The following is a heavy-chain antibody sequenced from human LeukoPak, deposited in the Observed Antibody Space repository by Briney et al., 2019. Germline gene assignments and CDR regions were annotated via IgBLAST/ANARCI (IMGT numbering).Heavy chain of an antibody. CDR2: ISGSGGST. J-gene: IGHJ5*02. CDR3: AKDSLGVVPALDWFDP. Sequence: GGSLRLSCAASGFTFSSYAMSWVHQAPGKGLEWVSAISGSGGSTYYADSVKGRFTISRDNSKNTLYLQMNSLRAEDTAVYYCAKDSLGVVPALDWFDPWGQGTLVTVSS. V-gene: IGHV3-23*01. CDR1: GFTFSSYA. D-gene: IGHD2-2*01.